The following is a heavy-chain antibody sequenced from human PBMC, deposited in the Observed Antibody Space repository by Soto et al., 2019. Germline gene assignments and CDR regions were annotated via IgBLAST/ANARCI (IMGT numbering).Heavy chain of an antibody. Sequence: GGSLRLSCAASGFTFSDYYMSWIRQAPGKGLEWVSYISSSGSTIYYADSVKGRFTISRDNAKNSLYLQMNSLRAEDTAVYYCARVSYGDYVTYYYYYMDVWGKGTTVTVSS. D-gene: IGHD4-17*01. V-gene: IGHV3-11*01. J-gene: IGHJ6*03. CDR2: ISSSGSTI. CDR1: GFTFSDYY. CDR3: ARVSYGDYVTYYYYYMDV.